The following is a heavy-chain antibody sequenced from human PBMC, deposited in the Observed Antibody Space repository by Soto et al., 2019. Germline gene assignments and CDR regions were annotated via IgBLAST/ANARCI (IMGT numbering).Heavy chain of an antibody. Sequence: QVQLQESGPGLVKPSETLSLTCTVSGGSISNSDWSWIRQPPGKGLEWIGCIYYSGSTHRNPSLKRRVTISVDTSKNQFSLKLNSVTPADTAVYYCARLRYSSSWYYYYMDVWGKGTTVTVSS. D-gene: IGHD6-13*01. V-gene: IGHV4-59*01. CDR1: GGSISNSD. J-gene: IGHJ6*03. CDR2: IYYSGST. CDR3: ARLRYSSSWYYYYMDV.